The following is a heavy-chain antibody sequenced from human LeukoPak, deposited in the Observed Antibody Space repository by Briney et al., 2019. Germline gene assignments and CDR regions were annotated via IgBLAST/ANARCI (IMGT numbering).Heavy chain of an antibody. J-gene: IGHJ4*02. V-gene: IGHV6-1*01. D-gene: IGHD1-14*01. CDR1: GDSVSSNTGA. CDR2: TYCRSKWNN. CDR3: AREVFKYGRFYFDY. Sequence: SRTLSLTCGISGDSVSSNTGAWNWIRQSPSRGLEWLGKTYCRSKWNNDYAVSVKDRITINPDTSKGQFSLQLNSVTPEDTAVYYCAREVFKYGRFYFDYWGQGTLVTVSS.